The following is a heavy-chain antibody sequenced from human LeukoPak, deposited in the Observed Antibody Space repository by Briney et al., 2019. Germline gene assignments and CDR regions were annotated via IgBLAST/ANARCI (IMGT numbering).Heavy chain of an antibody. CDR1: GFTFSNYA. CDR2: IKEDGSEI. J-gene: IGHJ4*02. Sequence: GGSLRLSCAASGFTFSNYAMTWVRQAPGKGLEWVANIKEDGSEIYYLDSVKGRFTISRDSAKNSLYLQMNSLRADDTAVYYCARNRASLDYWGQGTLVTVSS. V-gene: IGHV3-7*05. D-gene: IGHD3-16*02. CDR3: ARNRASLDY.